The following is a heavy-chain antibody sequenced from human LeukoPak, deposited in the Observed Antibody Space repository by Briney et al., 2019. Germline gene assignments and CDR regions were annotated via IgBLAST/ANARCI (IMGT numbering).Heavy chain of an antibody. D-gene: IGHD3-22*01. CDR2: IIPIFGTA. J-gene: IGHJ5*02. CDR3: ARDTDDSSGYYRDNWFDP. CDR1: GGTFSSYA. V-gene: IGHV1-69*13. Sequence: WASVKVSCKASGGTFSSYAISWVRQAPGQGLEWMGGIIPIFGTANYAQKFQGRVTITADESTSTAYMELSSLRSDDTAVYYCARDTDDSSGYYRDNWFDPWGQGTLVTVSS.